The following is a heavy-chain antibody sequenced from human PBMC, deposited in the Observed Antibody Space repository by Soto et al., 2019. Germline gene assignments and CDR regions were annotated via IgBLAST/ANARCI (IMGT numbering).Heavy chain of an antibody. D-gene: IGHD3-22*01. J-gene: IGHJ4*02. CDR1: GGSISSSSYH. CDR3: ARRYYYDSDGYWYYFDY. CDR2: IYYSGST. Sequence: PSVTLSLTCIVSGGSISSSSYHWGWIRQPPGKGLEWIGSIYYSGSTYYNPSLKSRVTISVDTSKNQFSLKLSSVTAADTAVYYCARRYYYDSDGYWYYFDYWGQGTLVTVSS. V-gene: IGHV4-39*01.